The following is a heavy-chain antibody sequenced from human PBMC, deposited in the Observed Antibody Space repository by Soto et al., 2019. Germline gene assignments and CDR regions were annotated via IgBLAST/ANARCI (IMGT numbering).Heavy chain of an antibody. CDR1: GGTFSSYA. Sequence: SVKVSCKASGGTFSSYAISWVRQAPGQGLEWMGGIIPIFGTANYAQKFQGRVTITADESTSTAYMELSSMRSEDTAVYYCARDLRHCSSTSCSPFAYWGQGTLVTVSS. CDR2: IIPIFGTA. CDR3: ARDLRHCSSTSCSPFAY. J-gene: IGHJ4*02. V-gene: IGHV1-69*13. D-gene: IGHD2-2*01.